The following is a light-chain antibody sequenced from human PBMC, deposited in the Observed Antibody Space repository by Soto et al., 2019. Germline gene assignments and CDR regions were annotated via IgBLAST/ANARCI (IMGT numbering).Light chain of an antibody. J-gene: IGKJ3*01. CDR1: QSVSSK. CDR3: HQRSTWPFT. V-gene: IGKV3-15*01. CDR2: GAS. Sequence: EIVLTQSPGTLSVSPGERATLSCRASQSVSSKLAWYQQKPGQAPRLLFYGASTGATGIPARFSGSGSETEFTLSISSLQSEDFAVYYCHQRSTWPFTFGPGTKVDIK.